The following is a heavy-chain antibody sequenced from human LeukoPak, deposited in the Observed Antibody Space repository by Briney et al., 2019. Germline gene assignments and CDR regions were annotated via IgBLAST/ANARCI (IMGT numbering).Heavy chain of an antibody. J-gene: IGHJ5*02. D-gene: IGHD3-10*01. V-gene: IGHV4-34*01. CDR2: INHSGST. Sequence: PSETLSLTCAVYGGSFSGYYWSWIRQPPGKGLEWIGEINHSGSTNYNPSLKSRVTISVDTSKNQFPLKLSSVTAADTAVYYCARGGSYYGANWFDPWGQGTLVTVSS. CDR1: GGSFSGYY. CDR3: ARGGSYYGANWFDP.